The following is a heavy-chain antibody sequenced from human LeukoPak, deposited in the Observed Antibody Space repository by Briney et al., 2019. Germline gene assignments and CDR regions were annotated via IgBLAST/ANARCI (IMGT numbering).Heavy chain of an antibody. Sequence: SETLSLTCTVSGGSISSYYWSWIRQPPGKGLEWIGYIYYSGSTNYNPSLKSRLTISVDTTKNQFSLKLISVTAADTAVYYCERVETVTTHDAFDIWGQGTMVTVSS. D-gene: IGHD4-17*01. V-gene: IGHV4-59*01. CDR3: ERVETVTTHDAFDI. CDR2: IYYSGST. J-gene: IGHJ3*02. CDR1: GGSISSYY.